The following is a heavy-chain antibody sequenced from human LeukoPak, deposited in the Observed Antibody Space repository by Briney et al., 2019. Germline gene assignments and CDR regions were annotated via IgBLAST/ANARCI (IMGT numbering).Heavy chain of an antibody. CDR2: ISSSSSYI. J-gene: IGHJ4*02. CDR1: GFTFSDNY. CDR3: ARDPQTETYFDY. Sequence: PGGSLRLSCAASGFTFSDNYMSWIRQAPGKGLEWVSYISSSSSYIDYADSVKGRFTISRDNAQNSLYLQMNSLRAEDTAVYYCARDPQTETYFDYWGQGTLVSVSS. V-gene: IGHV3-11*06. D-gene: IGHD2-21*02.